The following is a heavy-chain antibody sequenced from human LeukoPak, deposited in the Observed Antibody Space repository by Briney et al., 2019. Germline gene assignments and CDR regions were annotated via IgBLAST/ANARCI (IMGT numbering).Heavy chain of an antibody. CDR1: GFTFSDYE. D-gene: IGHD2-15*01. V-gene: IGHV3-48*03. Sequence: GGSLRLSCAASGFTFSDYEMNWVRQAPGKGLEWVSYISSSGRRIYYADSVKGRFTISRDNAKNSLYLQMNSLRVDDTAIYYCARGPRDPTEYCSRGTCSPTYEVWGQGTLVTVSS. CDR2: ISSSGRRI. J-gene: IGHJ4*02. CDR3: ARGPRDPTEYCSRGTCSPTYEV.